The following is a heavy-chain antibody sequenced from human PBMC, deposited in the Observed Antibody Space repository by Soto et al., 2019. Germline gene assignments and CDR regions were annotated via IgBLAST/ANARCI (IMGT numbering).Heavy chain of an antibody. J-gene: IGHJ5*02. CDR3: AHGYCSSTSCYAGRWFDP. D-gene: IGHD2-2*01. Sequence: ASVKVSCKASGYTFTSYAMHWVRQAPGQRLEWMGWINAGNGNTKYSQKFQGRVTITRDTSASTAYMELSSLRSEDTAVYYCAHGYCSSTSCYAGRWFDPWGQGTLVTVSS. CDR2: INAGNGNT. CDR1: GYTFTSYA. V-gene: IGHV1-3*01.